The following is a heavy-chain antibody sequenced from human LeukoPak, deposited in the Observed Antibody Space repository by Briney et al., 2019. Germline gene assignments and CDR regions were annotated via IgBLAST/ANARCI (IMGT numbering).Heavy chain of an antibody. J-gene: IGHJ4*02. Sequence: GGSLRLSCAASGFTFSSYGMHWVRQAPGKWLEWVAVIWYDGSNKYYADSVKGRFTISRDNSKNTLYLQMNSLRAEDTAVYYCAKVCKTNAGFDYWGQGTLVTVSS. CDR2: IWYDGSNK. V-gene: IGHV3-33*06. CDR1: GFTFSSYG. CDR3: AKVCKTNAGFDY. D-gene: IGHD1-14*01.